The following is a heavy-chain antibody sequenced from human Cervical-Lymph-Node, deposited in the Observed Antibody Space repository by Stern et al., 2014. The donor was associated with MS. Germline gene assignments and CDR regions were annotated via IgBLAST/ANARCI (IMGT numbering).Heavy chain of an antibody. CDR3: ARGYGGSPIDY. CDR1: GGSISSYY. D-gene: IGHD4-23*01. Sequence: QLQLQESGPGLVKPSETLSLTCTVSGGSISSYYWSWIRQPPGKGLEWIGYIYYSGSTNYNPSLLSRVTISVDTSKNQFSLKLSSVAAADTAVYYCARGYGGSPIDYWGQGTLVTVSS. CDR2: IYYSGST. V-gene: IGHV4-59*01. J-gene: IGHJ4*02.